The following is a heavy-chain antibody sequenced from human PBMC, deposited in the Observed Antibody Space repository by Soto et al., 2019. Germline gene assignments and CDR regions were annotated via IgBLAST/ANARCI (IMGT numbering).Heavy chain of an antibody. D-gene: IGHD3-10*01. CDR1: GFTVSNDF. CDR2: IYSGGGT. V-gene: IGHV3-53*04. Sequence: EVQLVESGGGLVQPGGSLRLSCAASGFTVSNDFLTWVRQAPGKGLQWVSVIYSGGGTDYADSVKGRFTISRHNAENTLFLQMNSLRTEDTAVYYCARGRLSGGGFDSWVQGTLVTVSS. J-gene: IGHJ4*02. CDR3: ARGRLSGGGFDS.